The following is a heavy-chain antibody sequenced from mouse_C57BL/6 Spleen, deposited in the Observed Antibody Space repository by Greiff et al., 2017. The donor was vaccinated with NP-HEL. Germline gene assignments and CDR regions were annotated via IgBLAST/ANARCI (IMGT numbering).Heavy chain of an antibody. Sequence: DVKLQESGPGIVKPSQSLSLTCTVTGYSITSGYDWHWIRHFPGNKLEWMGYISYSGSTNYNPSLKSRISITHDTSKNHFFLKLNSVTTEDTATYYCAREGNWDEGFAYWGQGTLVTVSA. V-gene: IGHV3-1*01. J-gene: IGHJ3*01. CDR3: AREGNWDEGFAY. CDR1: GYSITSGYD. D-gene: IGHD4-1*01. CDR2: ISYSGST.